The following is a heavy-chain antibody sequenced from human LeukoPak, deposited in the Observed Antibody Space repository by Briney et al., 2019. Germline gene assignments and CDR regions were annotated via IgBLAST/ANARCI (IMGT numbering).Heavy chain of an antibody. D-gene: IGHD6-19*01. J-gene: IGHJ6*02. CDR1: GGSISSYY. V-gene: IGHV4-4*07. CDR3: ARELAVAGSYYYCYYGMDV. Sequence: PSETLSLTCTVSGGSISSYYWSWIRQPAGKGLEWIGRIYTSGSTNYNPSLKSRVTMSVDTSKNQFSLKLSSVTAADTAVYYCARELAVAGSYYYCYYGMDVWGQGTTVTVSS. CDR2: IYTSGST.